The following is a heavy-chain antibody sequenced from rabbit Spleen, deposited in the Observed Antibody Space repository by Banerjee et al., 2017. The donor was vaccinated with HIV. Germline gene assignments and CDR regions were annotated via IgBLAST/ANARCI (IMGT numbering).Heavy chain of an antibody. CDR2: IYAGDGST. V-gene: IGHV1S42*01. D-gene: IGHD3-1*01. Sequence: ESGGGLVKPGGTLTLTCKASGFSLFIYWMCWVRQAPGKGLDLIGCIYAGDGSTDYANWVNGRFAISKTSSTVDLKMTSLTAADTATYFCARDKELDIWGYEFDLWGPGTLVTVS. J-gene: IGHJ4*01. CDR1: GFSLFIYW. CDR3: ARDKELDIWGYEFDL.